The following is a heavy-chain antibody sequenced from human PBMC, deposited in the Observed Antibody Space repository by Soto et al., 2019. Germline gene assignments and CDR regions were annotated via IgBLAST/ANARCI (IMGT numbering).Heavy chain of an antibody. D-gene: IGHD6-13*01. Sequence: QVQLVQSGAEVKKPGASVKVSCKASGYTFTSYYMHWVRQAPGQGLEWMGIINPSGGSTSYAQKFQGRVTMTRDTSTSTVYMGLRSLRSEDTAVYYCAGDLAGNGIYWGQGTLVTVSS. CDR2: INPSGGST. J-gene: IGHJ4*02. V-gene: IGHV1-46*01. CDR3: AGDLAGNGIY. CDR1: GYTFTSYY.